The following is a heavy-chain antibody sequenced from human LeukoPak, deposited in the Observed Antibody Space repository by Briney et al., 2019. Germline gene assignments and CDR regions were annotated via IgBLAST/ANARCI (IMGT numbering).Heavy chain of an antibody. CDR2: ISGSGGST. J-gene: IGHJ4*02. V-gene: IGHV3-23*01. D-gene: IGHD3-22*01. CDR3: AKDRDSSGYYYDAVYYFDY. CDR1: GFTFSSYA. Sequence: GGSLRLSCAASGFTFSSYAMSWVRQAPGKGLEWVSAISGSGGSTYYADSVKGRFTISRDNSKNTLYLQMNSLRAEDTAVYYCAKDRDSSGYYYDAVYYFDYWGQGTLVTVSS.